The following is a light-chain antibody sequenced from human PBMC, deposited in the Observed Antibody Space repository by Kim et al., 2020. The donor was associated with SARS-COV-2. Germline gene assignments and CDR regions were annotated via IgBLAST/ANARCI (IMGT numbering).Light chain of an antibody. V-gene: IGKV3-11*01. Sequence: SLSPGELATLPCKASQSVSSYLAWYQQKPGQAPRLLIYDASNRATGIPARFSGSGSGTDFTLTISSLEPEDCAVYYCQQRSNWPLFGQGTRLEIK. CDR1: QSVSSY. CDR2: DAS. J-gene: IGKJ5*01. CDR3: QQRSNWPL.